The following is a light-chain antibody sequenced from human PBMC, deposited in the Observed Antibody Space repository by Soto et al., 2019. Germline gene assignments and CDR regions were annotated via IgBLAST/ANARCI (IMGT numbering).Light chain of an antibody. V-gene: IGKV1-9*01. CDR1: QAITNY. CDR3: QQLNSYPIT. CDR2: AAY. Sequence: IQLTQSPSSLSASVVDRVTITFRASQAITNYLAWYQQKPGKAPKLLIYAAYTLQSGVPSRFSGSGSGTDFTLTISSLQPEDFATYYCQQLNSYPITFGQGTRLEIK. J-gene: IGKJ5*01.